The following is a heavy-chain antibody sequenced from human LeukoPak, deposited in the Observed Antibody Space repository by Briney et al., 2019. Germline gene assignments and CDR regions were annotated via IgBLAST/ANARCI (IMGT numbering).Heavy chain of an antibody. D-gene: IGHD3-3*01. CDR1: GISFSNSA. CDR3: AKDKSKVFGEHWYFDL. J-gene: IGHJ2*01. CDR2: ITDNGVTK. Sequence: QSGGSLRLSCAASGISFSNSAMTWVRQAPGRGLEWVSSITDNGVTKSYANSVKGRFTISRDNAKNTLYLQMNSLRAEDTAVYYCAKDKSKVFGEHWYFDLWGRGTLVAVSS. V-gene: IGHV3-23*01.